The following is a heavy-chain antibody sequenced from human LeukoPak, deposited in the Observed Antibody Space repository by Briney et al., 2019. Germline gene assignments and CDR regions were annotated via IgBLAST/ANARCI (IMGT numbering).Heavy chain of an antibody. CDR2: TYYRSKWYN. V-gene: IGHV6-1*01. D-gene: IGHD1-26*01. CDR3: AKAKKYGGRVFDC. CDR1: GDSVSSNSAA. J-gene: IGHJ4*02. Sequence: SQTLSLTCAISGDSVSSNSAAWNWIRQSPSRGLEWLGRTYYRSKWYNEYAVSVKSRIIINPDTSKNQFSLQLNSVTPEDTAVYYCAKAKKYGGRVFDCGGQGTLVTVSS.